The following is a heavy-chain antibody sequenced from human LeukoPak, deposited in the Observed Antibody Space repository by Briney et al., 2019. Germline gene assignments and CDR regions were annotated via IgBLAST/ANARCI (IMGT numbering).Heavy chain of an antibody. CDR2: IYYSGST. CDR3: ARAAGSGYYFDY. Sequence: SQTLSLTCTVSGGSISSGGYYWSWNRQHPGKGLEWIGYIYYSGSTYYNPSLKSRVTISVDTSKNQFSLKLSSVTAADTAVYYCARAAGSGYYFDYWGQGTLVTVSS. D-gene: IGHD3-22*01. J-gene: IGHJ4*02. CDR1: GGSISSGGYY. V-gene: IGHV4-31*03.